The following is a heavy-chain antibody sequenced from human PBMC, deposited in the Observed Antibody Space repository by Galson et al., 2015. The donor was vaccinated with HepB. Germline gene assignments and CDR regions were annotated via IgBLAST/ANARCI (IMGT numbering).Heavy chain of an antibody. Sequence: SVKVSCKASGGTFSSYAISWVRQAPGQGLEWMGGIFPIFGTANYAQKFQGRVTITADESTSTAYMELSSLRSEDTAVYYCARDDGTNGVCYLDYWGQGTLVTVSS. J-gene: IGHJ4*02. D-gene: IGHD2-8*01. CDR1: GGTFSSYA. CDR3: ARDDGTNGVCYLDY. V-gene: IGHV1-69*13. CDR2: IFPIFGTA.